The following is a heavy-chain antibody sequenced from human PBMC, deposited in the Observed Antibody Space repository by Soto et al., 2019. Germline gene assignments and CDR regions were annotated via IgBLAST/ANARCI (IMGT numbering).Heavy chain of an antibody. CDR3: ARDPATPEKNWNGAYNSLGP. V-gene: IGHV1-2*02. D-gene: IGHD1-1*01. J-gene: IGHJ5*02. Sequence: ASFKDSCKACAYNFTGYYIIWVRQYPGQGLEGMGWMIPNSGCTNNAQKFHGSDTITSATSTITAYMELSSLTSDDTAVYFCARDPATPEKNWNGAYNSLGPWGQGTLVTVSS. CDR1: AYNFTGYY. CDR2: MIPNSGCT.